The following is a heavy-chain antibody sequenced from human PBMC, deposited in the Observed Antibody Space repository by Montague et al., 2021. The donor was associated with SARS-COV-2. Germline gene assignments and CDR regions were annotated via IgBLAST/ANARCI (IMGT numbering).Heavy chain of an antibody. V-gene: IGHV3-23*03. CDR2: LYTGYGGTGDFTR. CDR1: GFTFSEYP. J-gene: IGHJ5*01. Sequence: SLRLSCAASGFTFSEYPMSWVRQAPGKGLEWVSVLYTGYGGTGDFTRNXADSVKGRFTISRDNSRRTLDLQMNSLRAEDTAVYYCAKGNWGDSWGQGILVIVSS. CDR3: AKGNWGDS.